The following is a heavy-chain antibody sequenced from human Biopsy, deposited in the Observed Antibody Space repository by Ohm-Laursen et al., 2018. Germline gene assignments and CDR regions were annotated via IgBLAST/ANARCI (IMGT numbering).Heavy chain of an antibody. CDR2: INAKTGDT. D-gene: IGHD3-22*01. V-gene: IGHV1-2*02. Sequence: SVKVSCKASGYTFTGYHVHWVRQTPGQGLEWMGWINAKTGDTNYAQKFQGRVTMTRDTSISTAYVDLSSLRSDDTAVYYCTRGGYYYDSLAYYYWFDPWGQGTLVTVSS. CDR1: GYTFTGYH. CDR3: TRGGYYYDSLAYYYWFDP. J-gene: IGHJ5*02.